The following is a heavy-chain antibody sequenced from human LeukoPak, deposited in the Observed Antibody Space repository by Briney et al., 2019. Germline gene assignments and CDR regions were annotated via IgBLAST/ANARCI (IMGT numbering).Heavy chain of an antibody. V-gene: IGHV5-51*01. CDR1: GYSFTIYW. Sequence: GESLKISCKGSGYSFTIYWIVWVRQVPGKGLEWMGIIYPGDSDTRYSPSFQGQVTISADKSISTAYLQWSSLKASDTAMYYCARLLGNLENDAFDIWGQGTMVTVSS. J-gene: IGHJ3*02. CDR3: ARLLGNLENDAFDI. D-gene: IGHD1-14*01. CDR2: IYPGDSDT.